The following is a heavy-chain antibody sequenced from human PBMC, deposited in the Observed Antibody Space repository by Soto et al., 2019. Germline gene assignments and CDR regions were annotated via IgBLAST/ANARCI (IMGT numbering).Heavy chain of an antibody. CDR3: LRSLELLRNAFDI. V-gene: IGHV3-73*01. Sequence: PGGSLRLSCAASGFTFSGSAMHWVRQASGKGLEWVGRIRSKANSYATAYAASVKGRFTISRDDSKNTAYLQMNSLKTEDTAVYYCLRSLELLRNAFDIWGQGTMVTVSS. D-gene: IGHD1-26*01. CDR2: IRSKANSYAT. CDR1: GFTFSGSA. J-gene: IGHJ3*02.